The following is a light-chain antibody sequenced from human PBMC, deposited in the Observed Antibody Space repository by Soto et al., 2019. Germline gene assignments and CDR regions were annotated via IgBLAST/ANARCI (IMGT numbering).Light chain of an antibody. Sequence: EIVLTQSPGTLSLSPGERATLSCRASQSVSDMYLAWYQQKPGQAPRLLIYASNRATGIPDRFSVSGSGTDFTLTISRLEPEDFAVYYCQHDGTSALFGPGTKVEIK. CDR3: QHDGTSAL. CDR2: AS. V-gene: IGKV3-20*01. J-gene: IGKJ3*01. CDR1: QSVSDMY.